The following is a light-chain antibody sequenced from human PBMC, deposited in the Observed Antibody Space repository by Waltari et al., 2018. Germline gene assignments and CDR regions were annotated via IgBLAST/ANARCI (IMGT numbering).Light chain of an antibody. CDR2: DVS. J-gene: IGLJ1*01. CDR1: SRAVGDYDW. Sequence: QSALTQPASVSGSPGQSLTISCTGTSRAVGDYDWVSWYQQHPGKAPKVVIFDVSYRPSGVSNRFSGSKSGNTASLTISGLQAEDEADYYCTSYTSRHSLVFGTGTKVTVL. CDR3: TSYTSRHSLV. V-gene: IGLV2-14*03.